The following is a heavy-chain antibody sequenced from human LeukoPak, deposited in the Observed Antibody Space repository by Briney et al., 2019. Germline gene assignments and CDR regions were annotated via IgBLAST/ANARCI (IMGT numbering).Heavy chain of an antibody. CDR3: ARGLGYCSSTSCRPFDY. CDR1: GYTFTSYG. D-gene: IGHD2-2*01. Sequence: GASVRVSCKASGYTFTSYGISWVRQAPGQGLEWMGWISAYNGNTNYAQKLQGSVTMTTDTSTSTAYMELRSLRSDDTAVYYCARGLGYCSSTSCRPFDYWGQGTLVTVSS. J-gene: IGHJ4*02. CDR2: ISAYNGNT. V-gene: IGHV1-18*01.